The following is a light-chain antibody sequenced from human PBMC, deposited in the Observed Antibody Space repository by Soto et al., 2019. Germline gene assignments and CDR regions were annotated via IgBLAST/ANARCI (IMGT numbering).Light chain of an antibody. V-gene: IGLV1-44*01. CDR2: RND. J-gene: IGLJ3*02. Sequence: QSVLTQPPSASGTPGQRVTISCFGSSSNIGSNTVNWYQQLPGTAPKLLIYRNDQRPSGVPDRFSGSKSGTSASLAISGLQSGDEADYYCATWDDSLNGPVFGGGTKLTVL. CDR1: SSNIGSNT. CDR3: ATWDDSLNGPV.